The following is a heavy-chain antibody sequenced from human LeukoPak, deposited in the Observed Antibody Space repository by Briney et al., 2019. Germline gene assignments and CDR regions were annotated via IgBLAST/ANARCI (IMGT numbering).Heavy chain of an antibody. D-gene: IGHD3-22*01. J-gene: IGHJ4*02. CDR1: GGSISNYS. Sequence: PSETLSLTCTVSGGSISNYSWSWIRQPPGKGLEWIGYIYYGGGTNYNPSLKSRVTISVDTSKNQFSLKLSSVTAADTAVYYCARRSYYDSSGYYRFDYWGQGTLVTVSS. CDR2: IYYGGGT. CDR3: ARRSYYDSSGYYRFDY. V-gene: IGHV4-59*08.